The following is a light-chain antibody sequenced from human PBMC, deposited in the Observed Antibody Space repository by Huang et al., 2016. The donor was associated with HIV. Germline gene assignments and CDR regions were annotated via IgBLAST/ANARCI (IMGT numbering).Light chain of an antibody. CDR2: AAS. J-gene: IGKJ1*01. CDR3: LQDFTYPRT. CDR1: QDITND. V-gene: IGKV1-6*02. Sequence: AIQLTQSPSSLSASVGDRVTITCWASQDITNDLGWYQQKTGKAPKLLISAASTLRSGVPSRFSGSGSGTDFTLTISSLQPEDFATYFCLQDFTYPRTFGQGTRVEI.